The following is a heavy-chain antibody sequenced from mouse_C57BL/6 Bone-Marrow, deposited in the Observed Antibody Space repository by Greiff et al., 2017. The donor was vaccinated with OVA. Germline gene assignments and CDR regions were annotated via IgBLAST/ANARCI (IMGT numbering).Heavy chain of an antibody. D-gene: IGHD1-1*01. CDR2: IYPGSGST. Sequence: VQLKQPGAELVKPGDSVKMSCKASGYTFTSYWITWVKQRPGQGLEWIGDIYPGSGSTNYNEKFKSKATLTVDTSSSTAYMQLSSLTSEDSAVYYCARDYYGSSGYFDYWGQGTTLTVSS. CDR3: ARDYYGSSGYFDY. CDR1: GYTFTSYW. J-gene: IGHJ2*01. V-gene: IGHV1-55*01.